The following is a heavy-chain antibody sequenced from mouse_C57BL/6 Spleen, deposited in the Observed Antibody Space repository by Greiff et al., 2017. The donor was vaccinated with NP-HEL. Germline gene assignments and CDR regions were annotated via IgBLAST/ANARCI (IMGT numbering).Heavy chain of an antibody. Sequence: QVQLQQSGAELVKPGASVKLSCKASGYTFTEYTIHWVKQRSGQGLEWIGWFYPGSGSIKYNEKFKDKATLTADKSSSTVYMELSRLTSEDSAVYFCARHEDRPPLYDYDEGGYAMDYWGQGTSVTVSS. V-gene: IGHV1-62-2*01. CDR2: FYPGSGSI. J-gene: IGHJ4*01. CDR1: GYTFTEYT. D-gene: IGHD2-4*01. CDR3: ARHEDRPPLYDYDEGGYAMDY.